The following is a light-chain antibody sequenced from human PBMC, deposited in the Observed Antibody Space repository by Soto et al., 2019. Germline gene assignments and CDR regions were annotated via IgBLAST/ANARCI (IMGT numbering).Light chain of an antibody. CDR3: QQYGGSPET. CDR2: GAS. CDR1: QSVSSSY. J-gene: IGKJ1*01. Sequence: EIVLTQSPCTLSLSPRDRATLSCRASQSVSSSYLAWYPQKPGQAPRLLIYGASSRATGIPDRLSGSGSGTDFTLTISRLESEDFEVYYCQQYGGSPETFGQGPKVHIK. V-gene: IGKV3-20*01.